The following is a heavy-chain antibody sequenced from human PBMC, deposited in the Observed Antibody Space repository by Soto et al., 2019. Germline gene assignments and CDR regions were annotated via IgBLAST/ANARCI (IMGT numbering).Heavy chain of an antibody. Sequence: ASVMVTCKASGCTYTSTAVQWGRQARAQRLEWIGWIVVGSGNTTYAQKFQERVTITRDMSTSTAYMELSSLRSEDTAVYYCLADEQYDHIDAYDIWGQGT. CDR1: GCTYTSTA. V-gene: IGHV1-58*01. D-gene: IGHD3-16*01. J-gene: IGHJ3*02. CDR3: LADEQYDHIDAYDI. CDR2: IVVGSGNT.